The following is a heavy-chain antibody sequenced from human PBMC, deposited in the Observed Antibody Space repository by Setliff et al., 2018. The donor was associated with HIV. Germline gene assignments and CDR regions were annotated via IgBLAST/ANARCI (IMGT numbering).Heavy chain of an antibody. CDR1: GGSISTHY. CDR3: ARSPVRYCSSTTCSMFFDY. Sequence: SETLSLTCTISGGSISTHYWNWIRQPPGKGLEWIGYINYSGSTNYNPSLKSRVTISLDTSKNQFSLNLRSVTAADTAVYYCARSPVRYCSSTTCSMFFDYWGQGTLVTVSS. V-gene: IGHV4-59*11. D-gene: IGHD2-2*01. J-gene: IGHJ4*02. CDR2: INYSGST.